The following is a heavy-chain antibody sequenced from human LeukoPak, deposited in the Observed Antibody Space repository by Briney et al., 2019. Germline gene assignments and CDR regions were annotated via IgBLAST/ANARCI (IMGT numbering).Heavy chain of an antibody. J-gene: IGHJ3*02. Sequence: ASVKVSCKASGYTFTSYGISWVRQAPGQGLEWMGWISAYNGNTNYAQKLQGRVTMTEDTSTDTAYMELSSLRSEDTAVYYCATFLLRYFDWLPPHDAFDIWGQGTMVTVSS. D-gene: IGHD3-9*01. CDR1: GYTFTSYG. CDR2: ISAYNGNT. V-gene: IGHV1-18*01. CDR3: ATFLLRYFDWLPPHDAFDI.